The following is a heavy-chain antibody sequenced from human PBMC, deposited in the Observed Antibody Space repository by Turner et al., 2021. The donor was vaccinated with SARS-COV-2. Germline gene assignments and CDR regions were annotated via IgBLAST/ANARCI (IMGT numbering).Heavy chain of an antibody. CDR1: GFTFSSYG. J-gene: IGHJ4*02. CDR3: AKGSYYDILTGYYGLDY. V-gene: IGHV3-30*18. D-gene: IGHD3-9*01. Sequence: QVQLVESGGGVVQPGRSLRLSCAASGFTFSSYGMHWVRQAPGKGLEWVAVISYDGSNKYYADSVKGRFTISRDNSKNTLYLQMNSLRAEDTAVYYCAKGSYYDILTGYYGLDYWGQGTLVTVSS. CDR2: ISYDGSNK.